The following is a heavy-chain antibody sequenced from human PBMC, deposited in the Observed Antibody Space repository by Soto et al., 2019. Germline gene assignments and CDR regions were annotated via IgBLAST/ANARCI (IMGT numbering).Heavy chain of an antibody. J-gene: IGHJ2*01. V-gene: IGHV3-30*18. Sequence: QVQLVESGGGVVQPGKSRRLSCAASGITFSGCGMFWVRQTPSKGLEGVAAISSDGSQKYYADSVKGRFTISRDNSKNTLYVQMNGLTTEDTAVYYCAKNIVRGHWDFDLWGRGTLVTVSS. D-gene: IGHD3-10*01. CDR2: ISSDGSQK. CDR1: GITFSGCG. CDR3: AKNIVRGHWDFDL.